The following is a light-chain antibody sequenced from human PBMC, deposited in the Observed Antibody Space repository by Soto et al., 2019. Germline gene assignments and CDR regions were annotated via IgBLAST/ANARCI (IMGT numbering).Light chain of an antibody. J-gene: IGKJ5*01. CDR1: QSVSSN. CDR3: QQYNNWLTIT. CDR2: GAS. Sequence: IVITQSPSTLSVTPGERATLSCRASQSVSSNLAWYQQKPGQAPRLLIYGASTRATGIPARFSGSGSGTEFTLTISSLQSEDFAVYYCQQYNNWLTITFGQGTRLEI. V-gene: IGKV3-15*01.